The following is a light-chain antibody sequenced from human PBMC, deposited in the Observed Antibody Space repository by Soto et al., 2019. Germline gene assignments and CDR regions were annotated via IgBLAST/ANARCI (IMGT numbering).Light chain of an antibody. CDR3: QQYKSVSLLT. J-gene: IGKJ4*01. V-gene: IGKV1-5*03. Sequence: DMQMTQSPSMLSASVGDRVTITCRASQSISTWLAWYQQKPGKAPKLLIYKASSLESGVPSRFSGSGSGTEFTLTISSLQHDDFATYYCQQYKSVSLLTFGGGTKVEIK. CDR1: QSISTW. CDR2: KAS.